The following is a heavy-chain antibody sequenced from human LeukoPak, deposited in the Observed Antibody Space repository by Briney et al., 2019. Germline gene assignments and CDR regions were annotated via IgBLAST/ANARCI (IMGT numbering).Heavy chain of an antibody. CDR2: IYSGGST. Sequence: GGSLRLSCAASGFTVSSNYMSWVRQAPGKGLEWVSVIYSGGSTYYSDSVKGRFTISRDNSKNTLYLQMNSLRAEDTAVYYCARERRGSFDYWGQGTLVTVSS. CDR3: ARERRGSFDY. J-gene: IGHJ4*02. CDR1: GFTVSSNY. V-gene: IGHV3-53*01. D-gene: IGHD2-15*01.